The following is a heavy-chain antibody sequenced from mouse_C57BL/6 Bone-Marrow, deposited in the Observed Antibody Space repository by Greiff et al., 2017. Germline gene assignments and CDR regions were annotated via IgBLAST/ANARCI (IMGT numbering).Heavy chain of an antibody. CDR2: IDPEDGET. CDR3: ARALRSWFAY. CDR1: GFNIKDYY. J-gene: IGHJ3*01. V-gene: IGHV14-2*01. Sequence: EVQLQQSGAELVKPGASVKLSCTASGFNIKDYYMHWVKQRTEQGLEWIGRIDPEDGETKSAPKFQGKATITADTSSTTAYLQLRSLTSEDTAVYYCARALRSWFAYWGQGTLVTVSA. D-gene: IGHD1-1*01.